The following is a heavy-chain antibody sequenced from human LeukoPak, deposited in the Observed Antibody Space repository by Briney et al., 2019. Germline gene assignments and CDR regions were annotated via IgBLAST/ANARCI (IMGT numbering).Heavy chain of an antibody. CDR2: IRYDGSNK. V-gene: IGHV3-30*02. J-gene: IGHJ4*02. D-gene: IGHD2-21*02. CDR3: AKDHRGYCGGDCVAFAY. CDR1: GFTFSSYG. Sequence: GGSLRLSCAASGFTFSSYGMHWVRQAPGKGLEWVAFIRYDGSNKYYADSVKGRFTISRDNSKNTLYLQMNSLRAEDTAVYSCAKDHRGYCGGDCVAFAYWGQGTLVTVSS.